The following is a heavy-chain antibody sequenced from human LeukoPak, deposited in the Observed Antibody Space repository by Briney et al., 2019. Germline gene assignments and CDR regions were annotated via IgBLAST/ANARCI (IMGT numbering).Heavy chain of an antibody. V-gene: IGHV3-23*01. CDR2: ISDGGEGT. CDR3: VRVNYGGNSGYHFDY. CDR1: GFDLWRYA. Sequence: GGSLRLSCAASGFDLWRYAMSWVRQAPGKGLEWVSDISDGGEGTHYADSVQGRFRVSRDNSKKTLFLQLGSLRVQDTAIYHCVRVNYGGNSGYHFDYWGQGTLVIVSS. D-gene: IGHD4-23*01. J-gene: IGHJ4*02.